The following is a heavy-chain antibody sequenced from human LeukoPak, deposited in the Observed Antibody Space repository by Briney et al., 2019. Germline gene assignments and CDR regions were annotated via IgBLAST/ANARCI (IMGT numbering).Heavy chain of an antibody. V-gene: IGHV3-66*02. CDR3: YVDTAMGRGY. D-gene: IGHD5-18*01. Sequence: GRSLRLSCAASGFTVSSNYMSWVRQAPGKGLGWGSVIYSGGSTYYADSVKGRFTISRDNSKNTLYLQMNSLRAEDTAVYYCYVDTAMGRGYWGQGTLVTVSS. J-gene: IGHJ4*02. CDR1: GFTVSSNY. CDR2: IYSGGST.